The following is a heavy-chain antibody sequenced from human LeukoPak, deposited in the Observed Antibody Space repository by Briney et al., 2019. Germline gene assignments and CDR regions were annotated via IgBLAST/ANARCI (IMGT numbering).Heavy chain of an antibody. CDR3: AKEAGYSYGSDY. CDR1: GFTFSNYG. Sequence: PGGSLRLSCAASGFTFSNYGIHWVRQAPGKGLEWVAVISYDGSNKYYADSVKGRCTISRDKSKNTVYLQMNSLRAEDTAVYYCAKEAGYSYGSDYWGQGTLVTVSS. V-gene: IGHV3-30*18. CDR2: ISYDGSNK. D-gene: IGHD5-18*01. J-gene: IGHJ4*02.